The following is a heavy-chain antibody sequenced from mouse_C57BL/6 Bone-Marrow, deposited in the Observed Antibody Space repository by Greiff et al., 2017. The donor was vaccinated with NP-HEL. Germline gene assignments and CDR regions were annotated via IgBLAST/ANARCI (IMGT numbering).Heavy chain of an antibody. J-gene: IGHJ1*03. V-gene: IGHV2-9-1*01. CDR3: ARNSDGSSYGYFDV. D-gene: IGHD1-1*01. Sequence: QVQLQQSGPGLVAPSQSLSITCTVSGFSLTSYAISWVRQPPGKGLEWLGVIWTGGGTNYNSALKSRLSISKDNSKSQVFLKMNSLQTDDTARYYCARNSDGSSYGYFDVWGTGTTVTVSS. CDR1: GFSLTSYA. CDR2: IWTGGGT.